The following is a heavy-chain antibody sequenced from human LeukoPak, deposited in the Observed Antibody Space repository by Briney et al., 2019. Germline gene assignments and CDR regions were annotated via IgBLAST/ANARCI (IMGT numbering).Heavy chain of an antibody. Sequence: PSQTLSLTCTVSGGSISSGDYSWSWIRQPPGKGLEWIGYIYYSGSTYYNPSLKSRVTISVDTSKNQFSLKLSSVTAADTAVYYCARGVHDYGDFDYWGQGTLVTVSS. J-gene: IGHJ4*02. CDR1: GGSISSGDYS. CDR2: IYYSGST. D-gene: IGHD4-17*01. CDR3: ARGVHDYGDFDY. V-gene: IGHV4-30-4*01.